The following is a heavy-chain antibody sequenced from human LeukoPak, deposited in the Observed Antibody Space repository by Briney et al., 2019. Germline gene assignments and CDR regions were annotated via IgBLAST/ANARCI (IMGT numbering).Heavy chain of an antibody. V-gene: IGHV4-39*01. CDR2: IPYSGIV. CDR3: ARQRLELQRLHWFDP. Sequence: ASETLSLTCTVSGGSLSGSCFWGWIRQPPGKGPEWIGSIPYSGIVYYNPSLRSRVTISVDTSKNQFSLKLSSVTATDTAIYYCARQRLELQRLHWFDPWGQGTLVTVSS. D-gene: IGHD1-7*01. J-gene: IGHJ5*02. CDR1: GGSLSGSCF.